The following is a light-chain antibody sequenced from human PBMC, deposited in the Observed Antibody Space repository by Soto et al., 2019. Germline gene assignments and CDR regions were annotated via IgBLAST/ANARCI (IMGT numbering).Light chain of an antibody. CDR2: GAS. CDR3: QQHGSSPRT. V-gene: IGKV3-20*01. Sequence: EIVLTQSPGTLSLSPGERATLSCRASERVSSTFLDWYQQKPGQAPRLLIYGASSRAPGIPDRFSASGSGTDFTLTIRRLEPEDFAVYYCQQHGSSPRTFGGGTKVE. CDR1: ERVSSTF. J-gene: IGKJ4*01.